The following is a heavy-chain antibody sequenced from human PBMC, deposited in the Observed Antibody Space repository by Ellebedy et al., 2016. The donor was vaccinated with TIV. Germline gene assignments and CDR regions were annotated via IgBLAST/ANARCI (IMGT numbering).Heavy chain of an antibody. D-gene: IGHD3-10*01. Sequence: PGGSLRLSCAASGFTVSNNYMSWVRQAPGKGLECVSLIYSGGSTHYADSVKGRFTISRDNSKNTLYLQMNSLSPEDTAVYYCVSRPRGWGQGTLVTVSS. CDR1: GFTVSNNY. V-gene: IGHV3-53*01. J-gene: IGHJ4*02. CDR3: VSRPRG. CDR2: IYSGGST.